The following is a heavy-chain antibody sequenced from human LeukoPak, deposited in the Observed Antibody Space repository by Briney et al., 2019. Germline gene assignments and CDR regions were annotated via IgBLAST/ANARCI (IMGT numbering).Heavy chain of an antibody. CDR1: GYTFTSYG. CDR2: ISAYNGNT. Sequence: GASVKVSCKASGYTFTSYGISWVRQAPGQGLEWMGWISAYNGNTNYAQKLQGRVTMTTDTSTSTAYMELRSLRSDDTAVYYCARDRSNYLGGYYYYGMDVWGQGTTVTVSS. CDR3: ARDRSNYLGGYYYYGMDV. D-gene: IGHD4-11*01. J-gene: IGHJ6*02. V-gene: IGHV1-18*01.